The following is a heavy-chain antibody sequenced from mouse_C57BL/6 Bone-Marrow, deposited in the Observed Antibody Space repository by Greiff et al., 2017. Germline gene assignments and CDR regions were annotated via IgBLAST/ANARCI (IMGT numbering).Heavy chain of an antibody. D-gene: IGHD1-1*01. J-gene: IGHJ1*03. V-gene: IGHV5-6*02. CDR3: ARRGRRGYFDV. Sequence: EVMLVESGGDLVKPGGSLKLSCAASGFTFSSYGMSWVRQTPDKRLEWVATISSGGSYTYYPDSVKGRFTISRDNAKKTLYLQMSSLKSEDTAMYYCARRGRRGYFDVWGTGTTVTVSS. CDR2: ISSGGSYT. CDR1: GFTFSSYG.